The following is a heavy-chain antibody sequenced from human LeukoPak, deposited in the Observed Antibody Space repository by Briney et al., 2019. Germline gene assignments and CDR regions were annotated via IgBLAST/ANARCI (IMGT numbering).Heavy chain of an antibody. Sequence: SVKVSCTASGGTFSSYAISWVRQAPGQGLEWMGGIIPIFGTANYAQKFQGRVTITADESTSTAYMELSSLRSEDTAVYYCARDDYYGSGSYRFDPWGQGTLVTVSS. V-gene: IGHV1-69*01. CDR3: ARDDYYGSGSYRFDP. J-gene: IGHJ5*02. CDR1: GGTFSSYA. CDR2: IIPIFGTA. D-gene: IGHD3-10*01.